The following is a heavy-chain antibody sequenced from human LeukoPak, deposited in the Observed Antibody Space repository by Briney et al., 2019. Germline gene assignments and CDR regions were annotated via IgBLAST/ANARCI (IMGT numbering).Heavy chain of an antibody. J-gene: IGHJ4*02. CDR1: GFIFSSYS. Sequence: GGSLRLSCAASGFIFSSYSMNWVRQAPGKGLEWVSSISTSSSVIYYADSVKGRFTISRDNAKNSLFLQMDSLRAEDTAVYYCARAYCSSTSCFEWGQGTLVTVSS. CDR3: ARAYCSSTSCFE. D-gene: IGHD2-2*01. CDR2: ISTSSSVI. V-gene: IGHV3-48*01.